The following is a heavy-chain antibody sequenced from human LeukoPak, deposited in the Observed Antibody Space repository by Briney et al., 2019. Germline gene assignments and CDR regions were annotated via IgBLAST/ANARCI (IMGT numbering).Heavy chain of an antibody. D-gene: IGHD3-10*01. J-gene: IGHJ4*02. Sequence: SVKVSCKASGGTFSSYAISWVRQAPGQGLEWMGGIIPIFGTANYAQKFQGRVTITADESTSTAYMELSSLRSEDTAVYYCARDLEVRGVIIAALYWGQGTLVTVSS. CDR1: GGTFSSYA. CDR3: ARDLEVRGVIIAALY. V-gene: IGHV1-69*13. CDR2: IIPIFGTA.